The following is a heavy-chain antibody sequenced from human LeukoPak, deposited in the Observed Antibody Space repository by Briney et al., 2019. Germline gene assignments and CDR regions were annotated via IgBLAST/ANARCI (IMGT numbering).Heavy chain of an antibody. CDR2: INHSGST. D-gene: IGHD6-13*01. V-gene: IGHV4-34*01. Sequence: PSETLSLTCAVYGGSFSGYYWSWIRQPPGKGLEWIGEINHSGSTNYNPSLKSRVTISVDTSKNQFSLKLSSVTAADTAVYYCARASRGYWGQGTLVTVSS. CDR1: GGSFSGYY. J-gene: IGHJ4*02. CDR3: ARASRGY.